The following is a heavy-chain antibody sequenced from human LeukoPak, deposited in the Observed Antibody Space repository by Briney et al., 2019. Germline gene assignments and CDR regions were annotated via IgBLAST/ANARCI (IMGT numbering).Heavy chain of an antibody. CDR3: ARAGRQGVWYFDY. J-gene: IGHJ4*02. V-gene: IGHV4-59*08. D-gene: IGHD3-10*01. CDR1: GGSISSYY. CDR2: IYYSGST. Sequence: SETLSLTCTVSGGSISSYYWSWIRQPPGRGVEGMGYIYYSGSTNYNPSLKSRVTISVDTSQNQFSLKLSSVTAAGTALYFCARAGRQGVWYFDYWGQGTLVTASS.